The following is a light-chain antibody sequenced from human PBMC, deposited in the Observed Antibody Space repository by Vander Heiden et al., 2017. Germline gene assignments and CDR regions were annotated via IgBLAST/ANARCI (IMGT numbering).Light chain of an antibody. V-gene: IGLV2-14*01. Sequence: QPALTHPPSVAASPGQSLTLSCTGTSSDVGGYYLLPWSPPHPGKATKLMIYEVSNRPSGLSNRISGSESGSTASLTISGLQAEDEADYYCSSYTSSSTLPWVFGAGTKVTVL. J-gene: IGLJ1*01. CDR2: EVS. CDR3: SSYTSSSTLPWV. CDR1: SSDVGGYYL.